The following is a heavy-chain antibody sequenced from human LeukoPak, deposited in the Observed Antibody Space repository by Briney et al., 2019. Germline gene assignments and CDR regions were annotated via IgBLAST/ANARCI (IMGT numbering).Heavy chain of an antibody. J-gene: IGHJ4*02. CDR3: ARRGRGSGSTYYFDY. CDR2: IYYSGST. CDR1: GGSISSSSYY. D-gene: IGHD3-10*01. Sequence: SETLSLTCTVSGGSISSSSYYWGWIRQPPGKGLEWIGSIYYSGSTYYNPSLKSRVTISVDTSKNQFSLKLSSVTAADTAVYYCARRGRGSGSTYYFDYWGQGTLVTVSS. V-gene: IGHV4-39*01.